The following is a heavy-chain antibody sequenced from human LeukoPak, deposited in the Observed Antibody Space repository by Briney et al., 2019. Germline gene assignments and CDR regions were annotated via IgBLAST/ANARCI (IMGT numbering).Heavy chain of an antibody. J-gene: IGHJ5*02. D-gene: IGHD6-13*01. CDR1: GGSFSGYY. V-gene: IGHV4-34*01. CDR3: ARGWYSSSWSPKNRWFDP. CDR2: INHSGST. Sequence: SETLSLTCAVYGGSFSGYYWSWIRQPPGKGLEWIGEINHSGSTNYNPSLKSRVTISVDTSKNQFSLKLSSVTAADTAVYYCARGWYSSSWSPKNRWFDPWGQGTLVTVSS.